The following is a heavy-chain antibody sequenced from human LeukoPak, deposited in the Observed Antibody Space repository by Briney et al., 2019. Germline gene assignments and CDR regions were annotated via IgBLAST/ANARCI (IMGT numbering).Heavy chain of an antibody. V-gene: IGHV2-5*02. CDR1: GFSLSISGVG. Sequence: SGPTLVKPTQTLTLTCTFSGFSLSISGVGVGWIRQPPGKALEWLALIYWDDDKRYSPSLKSRLTITKDTSKNQVVLTMTNMDPVDTATYYCAHTSYYYGSGSYSPFDYWGQGTLVTVSS. CDR2: IYWDDDK. J-gene: IGHJ4*02. D-gene: IGHD3-10*01. CDR3: AHTSYYYGSGSYSPFDY.